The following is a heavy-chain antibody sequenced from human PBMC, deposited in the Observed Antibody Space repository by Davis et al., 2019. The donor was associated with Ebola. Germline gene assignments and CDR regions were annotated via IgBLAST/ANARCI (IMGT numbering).Heavy chain of an antibody. CDR2: ISTDGNKK. D-gene: IGHD3-16*01. J-gene: IGHJ6*02. Sequence: PGGSLRLSCEASTFTFSSYAMHWVRQAPGKGLEWVAFISTDGNKKDYADSVKGRFTNSRDNSRDTLFLQMDSLRFEDSAVYYCVKDQSMIANNFFGLDVWGQGTTVTVSS. CDR1: TFTFSSYA. CDR3: VKDQSMIANNFFGLDV. V-gene: IGHV3-30*18.